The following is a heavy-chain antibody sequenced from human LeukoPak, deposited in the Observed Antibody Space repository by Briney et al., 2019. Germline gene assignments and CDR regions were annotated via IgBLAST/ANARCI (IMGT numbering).Heavy chain of an antibody. J-gene: IGHJ4*02. Sequence: GGSLRLSCAASGFTFSDYNMRWIRQAPGKGLEWVSSISRSGSTKYYADSVKGRFTISRDNAKNSLFLQMNSLRAEDTAVYYCARESGWLFDCWGQGTLVTVSS. D-gene: IGHD5-12*01. CDR3: ARESGWLFDC. CDR1: GFTFSDYN. V-gene: IGHV3-11*01. CDR2: ISRSGSTK.